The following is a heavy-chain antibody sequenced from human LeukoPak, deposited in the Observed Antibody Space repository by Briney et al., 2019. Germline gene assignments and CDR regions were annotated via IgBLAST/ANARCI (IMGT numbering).Heavy chain of an antibody. V-gene: IGHV3-23*01. Sequence: GGSLRLSCAAPGFTFSSNAMSWVRQAPGKGLEWVSAISGSGGSTYYADSVKGRFTISRDNSKNTLYLQMNSLRAEDTAVYYCAKLWSSSWYPGADPWGQGTLVTVSS. D-gene: IGHD6-13*01. CDR2: ISGSGGST. J-gene: IGHJ5*02. CDR3: AKLWSSSWYPGADP. CDR1: GFTFSSNA.